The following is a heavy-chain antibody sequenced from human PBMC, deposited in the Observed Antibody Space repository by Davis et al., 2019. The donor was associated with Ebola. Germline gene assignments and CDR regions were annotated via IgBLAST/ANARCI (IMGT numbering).Heavy chain of an antibody. J-gene: IGHJ6*03. CDR3: ARRARAYYDFWSGYSNPYYYYYYMDV. CDR1: GFTFSSYA. D-gene: IGHD3-3*01. CDR2: ISGSGGST. V-gene: IGHV3-23*01. Sequence: GESLKISCAASGFTFSSYAMSWVRQAPGKGLEWVSAISGSGGSTYYADSVKGRFTISRDNSKNTLYLQMNSLRSEDTAVYYCARRARAYYDFWSGYSNPYYYYYYMDVWGKGTTVTVSS.